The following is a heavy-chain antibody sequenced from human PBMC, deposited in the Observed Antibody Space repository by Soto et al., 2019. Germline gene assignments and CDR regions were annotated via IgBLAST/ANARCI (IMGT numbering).Heavy chain of an antibody. CDR1: GFTFSSYA. J-gene: IGHJ3*02. CDR2: ISGSGGST. CDR3: AKGGGVGVVIKKRYFDAFDI. D-gene: IGHD3-3*01. Sequence: GGSLRLSCAASGFTFSSYAMSWVRQAPGKGLEWVSAISGSGGSTYYADSVKGRFTISRDNSKNTLYLQMNSLRAEDTAVYYCAKGGGVGVVIKKRYFDAFDIWGQGTMVTVSS. V-gene: IGHV3-23*01.